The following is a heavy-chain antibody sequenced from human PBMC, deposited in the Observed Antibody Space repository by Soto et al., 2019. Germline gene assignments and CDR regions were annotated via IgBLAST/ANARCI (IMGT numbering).Heavy chain of an antibody. Sequence: GGSLRLSCAASGFTFSSYAMSWVRQAPGKGLEWVSAISGSGGSTYYADSVKGRFTISRDNSKNTLYLQMNSLRAEDTAVYYCATCLGGVGSVLQCVYSAEYFQHWGQGTLVTVSS. V-gene: IGHV3-23*01. CDR1: GFTFSSYA. CDR3: ATCLGGVGSVLQCVYSAEYFQH. CDR2: ISGSGGST. J-gene: IGHJ1*01. D-gene: IGHD3-16*01.